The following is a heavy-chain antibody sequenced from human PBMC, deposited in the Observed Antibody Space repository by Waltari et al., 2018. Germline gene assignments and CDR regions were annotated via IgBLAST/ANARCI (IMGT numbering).Heavy chain of an antibody. CDR3: ARASGWDKGDYYFDY. CDR2: INAGNGNT. D-gene: IGHD6-19*01. CDR1: GYTFTSYA. J-gene: IGHJ4*02. V-gene: IGHV1-3*01. Sequence: QVQLVQSGAEVKKPGASVKVSYKASGYTFTSYAMHWVRQAPGQRLEWMGWINAGNGNTKYSQKFQGRVTITRDTSASTAYMELSSLRSEDTAVYYCARASGWDKGDYYFDYWGQGTLVTVSS.